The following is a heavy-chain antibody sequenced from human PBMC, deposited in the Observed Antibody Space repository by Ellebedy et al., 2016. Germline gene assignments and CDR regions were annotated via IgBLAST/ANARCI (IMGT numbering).Heavy chain of an antibody. Sequence: GESLKISCAASGFTVSTNYMKWVRQAPGKGLEWVSAIFSDGNTYYADSVKGRFTISRDNSKNTLYLQMNSLRAEDTAVYYCARDRIVGATSYGYWGQGTLVTVSS. CDR2: IFSDGNT. CDR3: ARDRIVGATSYGY. CDR1: GFTVSTNY. D-gene: IGHD1-26*01. V-gene: IGHV3-53*01. J-gene: IGHJ4*02.